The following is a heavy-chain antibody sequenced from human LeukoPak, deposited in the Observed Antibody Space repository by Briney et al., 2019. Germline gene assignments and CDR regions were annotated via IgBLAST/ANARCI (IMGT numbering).Heavy chain of an antibody. V-gene: IGHV3-33*01. CDR1: GFTFSSYG. D-gene: IGHD1-1*01. CDR2: IWYDGSNK. Sequence: PGRSLRLSCAASGFTFSSYGMHWVRQAPGKGLEWVAVIWYDGSNKYYADSVKGRFTISRDNSKNTLYPQMNSLRAEDTAVYYCARELISTTWRGNRSYFDLWGRGTLVTVSS. CDR3: ARELISTTWRGNRSYFDL. J-gene: IGHJ2*01.